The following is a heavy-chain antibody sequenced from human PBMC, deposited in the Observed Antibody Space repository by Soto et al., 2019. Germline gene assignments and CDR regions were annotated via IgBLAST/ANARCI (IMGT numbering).Heavy chain of an antibody. CDR3: ARDSASYSSASGSYWYFDL. D-gene: IGHD6-6*01. CDR2: ISSGSATI. CDR1: GFTFSSYG. V-gene: IGHV3-48*02. Sequence: GGSLRLSCAASGFTFSSYGMNWVRQAPWKGLEWVSYISSGSATIYYADSVKGRFTISRDNAKNSLYLQVDSLRDEDTAVFYCARDSASYSSASGSYWYFDLWGRGTLVTVSS. J-gene: IGHJ2*01.